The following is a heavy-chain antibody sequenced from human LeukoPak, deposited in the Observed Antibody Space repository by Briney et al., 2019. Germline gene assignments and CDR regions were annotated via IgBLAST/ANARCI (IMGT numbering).Heavy chain of an antibody. J-gene: IGHJ4*02. CDR1: GFTFSSYA. Sequence: GGSLRLSCAASGFTFSSYAMSWVRQAPGKGLEWVSTIGSSGDTTYYAGSVKGRFTISRDNSRNTLYLQMNSLRAEDTGVYYCAKGYYSGSGRYYFDFWGQGTLVTVSS. V-gene: IGHV3-23*01. D-gene: IGHD3-10*01. CDR2: IGSSGDTT. CDR3: AKGYYSGSGRYYFDF.